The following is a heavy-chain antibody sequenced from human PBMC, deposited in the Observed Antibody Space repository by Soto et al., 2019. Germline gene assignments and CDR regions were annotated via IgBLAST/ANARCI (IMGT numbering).Heavy chain of an antibody. V-gene: IGHV3-48*02. CDR3: ARDVVYYYVSSPSRWFVS. CDR1: GFTFISYS. D-gene: IGHD3-22*01. Sequence: PGGSLRLSCAASGFTFISYSMNWVRQAPGKGLEWVSYISSSSSTIYYADSVKGRFTISRDNAKNSLYLQMNSLRDEDTAVYYCARDVVYYYVSSPSRWFVSRGEGTLVPVSS. CDR2: ISSSSSTI. J-gene: IGHJ5*01.